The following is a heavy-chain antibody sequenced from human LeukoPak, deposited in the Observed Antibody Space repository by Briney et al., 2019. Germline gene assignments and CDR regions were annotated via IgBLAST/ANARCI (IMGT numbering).Heavy chain of an antibody. V-gene: IGHV1-2*02. Sequence: GASVKVSCKASGYTFTCYYMHWMRQAPGQGLEWMGWINPNSGGTNYAQKFQGRVTMTRDTSISTAYMELSRLRSDDTAVYYCARDLVVGYCSGGSCYSGLYYFDYWGQGTLVTVSS. J-gene: IGHJ4*02. D-gene: IGHD2-15*01. CDR2: INPNSGGT. CDR3: ARDLVVGYCSGGSCYSGLYYFDY. CDR1: GYTFTCYY.